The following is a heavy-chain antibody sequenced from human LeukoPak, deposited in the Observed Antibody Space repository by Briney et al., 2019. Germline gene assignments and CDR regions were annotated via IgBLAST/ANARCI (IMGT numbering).Heavy chain of an antibody. Sequence: GGSLRLSCAASQFTFSSYTMNWVRQAPGKGLEWVSSISSSSSYIYYADSVKGRFTISRDNAKNSLYLQMNSLRAEDTAVYYCARDWPTIAAAGTIPEYFQHWGQGTLVTVSS. CDR1: QFTFSSYT. J-gene: IGHJ1*01. CDR2: ISSSSSYI. CDR3: ARDWPTIAAAGTIPEYFQH. V-gene: IGHV3-21*01. D-gene: IGHD6-13*01.